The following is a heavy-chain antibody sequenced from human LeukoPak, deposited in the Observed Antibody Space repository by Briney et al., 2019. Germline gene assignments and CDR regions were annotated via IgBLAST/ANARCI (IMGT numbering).Heavy chain of an antibody. CDR3: AKCILTGYYKGYMDV. J-gene: IGHJ6*03. CDR1: GFTFSSYA. CDR2: IQYDGTNK. Sequence: GGSLRLSCAASGFTFSSYAMHWVRQAPGKGLEWVAFIQYDGTNKYYADSVKGRFTISRDNSKNSLYLQMNSLRAEDTAVYYCAKCILTGYYKGYMDVWGKGTTVTISS. D-gene: IGHD3-9*01. V-gene: IGHV3-30*02.